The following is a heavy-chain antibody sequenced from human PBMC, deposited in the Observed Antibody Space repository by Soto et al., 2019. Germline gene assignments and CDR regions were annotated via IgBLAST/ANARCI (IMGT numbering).Heavy chain of an antibody. V-gene: IGHV3-23*01. CDR1: GFTFSSYA. J-gene: IGHJ5*02. CDR3: AKGPRGSGWYLNWFDP. D-gene: IGHD6-19*01. CDR2: ISGSGGST. Sequence: TVGSLRLSGAASGFTFSSYAMSWVRQARGKGLEWVSAISGSGGSTYYADSVKGRFTISRDNSKNTLYLQMNSLRAEDTAVYYCAKGPRGSGWYLNWFDPWGQGTLVTVSS.